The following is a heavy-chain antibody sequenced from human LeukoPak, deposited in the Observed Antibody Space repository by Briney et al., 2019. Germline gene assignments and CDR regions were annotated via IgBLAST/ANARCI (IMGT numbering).Heavy chain of an antibody. D-gene: IGHD6-13*01. Sequence: LSLTCTVSGGTISSRNYYWGWIRQPPGKGLEWVAVISYDGNNKYYADSVKGRFTISRDNSKNTLYLPMNSLRAEATAVYYCARDKFYSSSYFDYWGQGTLVTVSS. CDR2: ISYDGNNK. CDR1: GGTISS. J-gene: IGHJ4*02. V-gene: IGHV3-30*03. CDR3: ARDKFYSSSYFDY.